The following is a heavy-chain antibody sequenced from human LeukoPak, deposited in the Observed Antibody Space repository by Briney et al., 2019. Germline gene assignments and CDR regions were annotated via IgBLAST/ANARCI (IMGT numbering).Heavy chain of an antibody. CDR2: ISSSSSTI. J-gene: IGHJ4*02. CDR1: GFTFSSYS. V-gene: IGHV3-48*04. CDR3: ASPFDY. Sequence: HPGGSLRLSCAASGFTFSSYSMNWVRQAPGKGLEWVSYISSSSSTIYYADSVKGRFTISRDNAKNSLYLQMNSLRAEDTAVYYCASPFDYWGQGTLVTVSS.